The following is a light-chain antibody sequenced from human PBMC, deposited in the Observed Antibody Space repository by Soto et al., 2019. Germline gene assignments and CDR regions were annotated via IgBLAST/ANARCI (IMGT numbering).Light chain of an antibody. CDR1: QSVSSY. CDR3: PPRRKWTLT. V-gene: IGKV3-11*01. CDR2: DAS. Sequence: IFLTHSPGTLSLSPGERAALSCRASQSVSSYLAWYQQKPGQAPRLLIYDASNRATGIPARFSGSGSGTDFTPTISSIAPPDFAVYYRPPRRKWTLTFGQGTQ. J-gene: IGKJ1*01.